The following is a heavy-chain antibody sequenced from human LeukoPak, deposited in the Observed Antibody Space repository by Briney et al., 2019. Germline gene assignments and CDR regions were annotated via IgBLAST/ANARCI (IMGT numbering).Heavy chain of an antibody. Sequence: GGSLRLSCAASGFTFSSYAMSWVRQAPGKGLEWVSAISGSGGSTYYADSVKGRFTISRDNSKNTLYLQMNSLRAEDTAVYYCAKDQEYYDILTGYYLDYWGQGTLVTVSS. CDR1: GFTFSSYA. D-gene: IGHD3-9*01. V-gene: IGHV3-23*01. CDR3: AKDQEYYDILTGYYLDY. CDR2: ISGSGGST. J-gene: IGHJ4*02.